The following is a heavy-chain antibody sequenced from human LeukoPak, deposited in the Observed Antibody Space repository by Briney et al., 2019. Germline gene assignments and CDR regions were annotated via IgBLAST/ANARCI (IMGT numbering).Heavy chain of an antibody. CDR2: TYYRSKWYY. D-gene: IGHD1-26*01. CDR3: ARDPVGGSTIFDY. J-gene: IGHJ4*02. V-gene: IGHV6-1*01. CDR1: GDSVSSNSAA. Sequence: SQTLSLTCAIPGDSVSSNSAAWNWIRQSPSRGLEWLGRTYYRSKWYYDYAVAVKSRISINPDTSKNQFSLQLSSVTPEDTAVYYCARDPVGGSTIFDYWGQGTLVTVSS.